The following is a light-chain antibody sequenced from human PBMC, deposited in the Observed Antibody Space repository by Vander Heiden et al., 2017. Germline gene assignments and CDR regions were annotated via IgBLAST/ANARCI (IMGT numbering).Light chain of an antibody. CDR1: QSVSSY. CDR2: DAS. CDR3: QQRSNWPPT. Sequence: EIVLTHSPAPLSLSPGERATLSCRASQSVSSYLAWYQQKPGQAPRLLIYDASNRATGIPARFSGSGSGTDFTLTISSLEPEDFAVYYCQQRSNWPPTFGGGTKVEIK. V-gene: IGKV3-11*01. J-gene: IGKJ4*01.